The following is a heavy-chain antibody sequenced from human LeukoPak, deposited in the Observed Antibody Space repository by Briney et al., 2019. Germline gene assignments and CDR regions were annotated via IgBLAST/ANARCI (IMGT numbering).Heavy chain of an antibody. J-gene: IGHJ4*02. V-gene: IGHV1-69*04. CDR1: GYTFTSYG. D-gene: IGHD2-2*02. CDR2: IIPILGIA. Sequence: GASVKVSCKASGYTFTSYGISWVRQAPGQGLEWMGRIIPILGIANSAQKCHGRVTITADKSTSTAYMELSSLRSEDTAVYYCARELGSAAIREFARSLGYWGQGTLVTVSS. CDR3: ARELGSAAIREFARSLGY.